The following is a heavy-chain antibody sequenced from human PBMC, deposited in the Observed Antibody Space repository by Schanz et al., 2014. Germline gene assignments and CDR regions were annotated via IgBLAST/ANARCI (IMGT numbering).Heavy chain of an antibody. V-gene: IGHV3-30*03. D-gene: IGHD6-25*01. J-gene: IGHJ4*02. CDR2: MSSDGRNR. Sequence: QVQVVESGGGVVQPGKSLRLSCVVSGFTFSNHGMHWVRQPPGKGLEWVADMSSDGRNRYYGDSMKGRFIISRDNSQNSMYLEKNTLRTDDTAVYYCARDVCQAATINGVGANYDHWGLGARVTVSS. CDR1: GFTFSNHG. CDR3: ARDVCQAATINGVGANYDH.